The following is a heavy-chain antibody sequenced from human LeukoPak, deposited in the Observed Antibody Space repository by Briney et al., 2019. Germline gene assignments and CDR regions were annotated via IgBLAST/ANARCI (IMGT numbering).Heavy chain of an antibody. CDR3: AKAHYYDSSGSTPADEYYFDY. D-gene: IGHD3-22*01. Sequence: GGSLRLSCAVSGFTFSNEAMSWVRQAPGKGLEWVSAISGSGGSTYYADSVKGRFTISRDNSKNTLYLQMNSLRAEDTAVYYCAKAHYYDSSGSTPADEYYFDYWGQGTLVTVSS. V-gene: IGHV3-23*01. J-gene: IGHJ4*02. CDR2: ISGSGGST. CDR1: GFTFSNEA.